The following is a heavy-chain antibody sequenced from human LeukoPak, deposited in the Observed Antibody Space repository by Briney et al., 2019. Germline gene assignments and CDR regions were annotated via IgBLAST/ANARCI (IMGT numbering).Heavy chain of an antibody. CDR2: TYYRSKWYN. D-gene: IGHD3-22*01. V-gene: IGHV6-1*01. J-gene: IGHJ3*02. Sequence: SQTLSLTCAISGDSVSSNSAAWNWIRQSPSRGLEWLGRTYYRSKWYNDYAVSVKSRITINPDTSKNQFSLQLNSVTPEDTAVYYCAREYYYDSSGYHDAFDIWGLGTMVTVSS. CDR3: AREYYYDSSGYHDAFDI. CDR1: GDSVSSNSAA.